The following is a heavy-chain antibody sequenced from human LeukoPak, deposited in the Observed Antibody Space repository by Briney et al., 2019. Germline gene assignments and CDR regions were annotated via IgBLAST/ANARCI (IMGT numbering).Heavy chain of an antibody. J-gene: IGHJ6*03. CDR1: GYTFSSYA. Sequence: GASVKVSCKASGYTFSSYAMNWVRQAPGQGLEWMGWINTNTGNPTYAQGFTGRFVFSLDTSVSTAYLQISSLKTEDTAVYYCASQPGIAVAGTGYYYYMDVWGKGTTVTVSS. CDR3: ASQPGIAVAGTGYYYYMDV. CDR2: INTNTGNP. D-gene: IGHD6-19*01. V-gene: IGHV7-4-1*02.